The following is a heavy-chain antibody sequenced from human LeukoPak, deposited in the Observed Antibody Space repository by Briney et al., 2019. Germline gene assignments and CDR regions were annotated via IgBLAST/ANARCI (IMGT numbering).Heavy chain of an antibody. D-gene: IGHD2-2*02. Sequence: GGSLRLSCAASGFTFSSYGMHWVRQAPGKGLEWVAVISYDGSNKYYADSVKGRFTISRDNAKNSLYLQMNSLRAEDTAVYYCARYCSSTSCYIGYYYYMDVWGKGTTVTVSS. CDR1: GFTFSSYG. V-gene: IGHV3-30*03. CDR2: ISYDGSNK. CDR3: ARYCSSTSCYIGYYYYMDV. J-gene: IGHJ6*03.